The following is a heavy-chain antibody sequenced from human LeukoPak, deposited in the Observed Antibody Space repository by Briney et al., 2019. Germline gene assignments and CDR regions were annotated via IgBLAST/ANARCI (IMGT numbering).Heavy chain of an antibody. D-gene: IGHD3-22*01. J-gene: IGHJ4*02. Sequence: PGGSLRLSCAASGFTFSTYSMNWVRQAPGKGLECVSSISSSGAYIYYADSVKGRFTISRDNAKKSLYLQMNSLRAEDTAIYYCVGNYYDSSDLDYWGQGTLVTVSS. CDR2: ISSSGAYI. V-gene: IGHV3-21*01. CDR3: VGNYYDSSDLDY. CDR1: GFTFSTYS.